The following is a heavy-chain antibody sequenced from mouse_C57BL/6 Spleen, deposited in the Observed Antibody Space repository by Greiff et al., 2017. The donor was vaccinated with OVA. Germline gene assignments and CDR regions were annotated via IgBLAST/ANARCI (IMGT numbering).Heavy chain of an antibody. V-gene: IGHV1-54*01. Sequence: QVQLKQSGAELVRPGTSVKVSCKASGYAFTNYLIEWVKQRPGQGLEWIGVINPGSGGTNYNEKFKGKATLTADKSSSTAYMQLSSLTSEDSAVYFCARPSYDYLGYWGQGTTLTVSS. J-gene: IGHJ2*01. CDR3: ARPSYDYLGY. CDR2: INPGSGGT. CDR1: GYAFTNYL. D-gene: IGHD2-3*01.